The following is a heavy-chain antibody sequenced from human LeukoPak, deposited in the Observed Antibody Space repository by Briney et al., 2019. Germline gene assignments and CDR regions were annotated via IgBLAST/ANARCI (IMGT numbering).Heavy chain of an antibody. V-gene: IGHV3-23*01. CDR3: AKVGMVRGVMSLYYFDY. CDR2: ISGSGGST. Sequence: GGSLRLSCAASGFTFSSYAMSWVRQAPGKGLEWVSAISGSGGSTYYADSVKGRFTISRDNSKNTLYLQMNSLRAEDTAVYYCAKVGMVRGVMSLYYFDYRGQGTLVTVSS. D-gene: IGHD3-10*01. J-gene: IGHJ4*02. CDR1: GFTFSSYA.